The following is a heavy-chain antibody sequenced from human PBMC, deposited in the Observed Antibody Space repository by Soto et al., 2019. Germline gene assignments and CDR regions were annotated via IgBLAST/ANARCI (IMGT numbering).Heavy chain of an antibody. CDR1: GYTFTSYD. CDR3: AICRSQVRANWFYF. D-gene: IGHD2-2*01. Sequence: ASVKVSCKASGYTFTSYDINWVRQATGQGLEWMGWMNPNSGNTGYAQKFQGRVTMTRNTSISTAYMELSSLRSEDTAVYYCAICRSQVRANWFYFWGQGTLVPVSS. J-gene: IGHJ5*01. CDR2: MNPNSGNT. V-gene: IGHV1-8*01.